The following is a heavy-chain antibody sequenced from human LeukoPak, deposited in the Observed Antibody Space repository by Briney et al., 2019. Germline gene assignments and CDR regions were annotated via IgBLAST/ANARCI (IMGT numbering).Heavy chain of an antibody. D-gene: IGHD2-2*02. CDR3: AKGGGVVVVPAAIRNWFDP. CDR1: GFTFSSYA. J-gene: IGHJ5*02. CDR2: ISGSGGST. Sequence: GGSLRLSCAASGFTFSSYAMSWVRQAPVKGLEWVSAISGSGGSTYYADSVKGRFTISRDNSKNTLYLQMNSLRAEDTAVYYCAKGGGVVVVPAAIRNWFDPWGQGTLVTVSS. V-gene: IGHV3-23*01.